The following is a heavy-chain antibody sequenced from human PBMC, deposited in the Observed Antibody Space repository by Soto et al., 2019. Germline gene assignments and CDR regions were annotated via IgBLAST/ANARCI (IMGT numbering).Heavy chain of an antibody. CDR2: IIPIFGTA. CDR3: ARGGEDILTGYYYNWFDP. Sequence: GAAVRVSCKAAGGTFSRYAMRWVRQAPGQGLEWMGGIIPIFGTANYAQKFQGRVTITADESTSTAYMELSSLRSEDTAVYYCARGGEDILTGYYYNWFDPWGQGTLVTVSS. D-gene: IGHD3-9*01. J-gene: IGHJ5*02. V-gene: IGHV1-69*13. CDR1: GGTFSRYA.